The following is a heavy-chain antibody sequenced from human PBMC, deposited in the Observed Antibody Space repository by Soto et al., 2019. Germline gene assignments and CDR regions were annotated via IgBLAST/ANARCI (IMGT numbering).Heavy chain of an antibody. CDR3: ARVRSIGDYGLLDY. J-gene: IGHJ4*02. Sequence: TLSLTCTVSGGSISSGDYYWSWIRQPPGKGLEWIGYIYYSGSTYYNPSLKSRVTISVDTSKNQFSLKLSSVTAADTAVYYCARVRSIGDYGLLDYWGQGTLVTVSS. D-gene: IGHD4-17*01. CDR2: IYYSGST. CDR1: GGSISSGDYY. V-gene: IGHV4-30-4*01.